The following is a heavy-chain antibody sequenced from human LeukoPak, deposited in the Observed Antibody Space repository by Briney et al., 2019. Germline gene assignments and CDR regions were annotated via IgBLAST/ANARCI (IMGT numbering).Heavy chain of an antibody. CDR2: IIPIFGTA. CDR1: GGTFSSYA. Sequence: SVTVSCKASGGTFSSYAISWVRQAPGQGLEWMGGIIPIFGTADYAQKFQGRVTITTDESTSTAYMELSSLRSEDTAVYYCARAQTGCSSTSCYQAPDYWGQGTLVTVSS. CDR3: ARAQTGCSSTSCYQAPDY. D-gene: IGHD2-2*01. J-gene: IGHJ4*02. V-gene: IGHV1-69*05.